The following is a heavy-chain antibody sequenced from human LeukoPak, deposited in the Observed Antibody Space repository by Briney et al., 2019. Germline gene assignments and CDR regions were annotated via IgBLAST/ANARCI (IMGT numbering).Heavy chain of an antibody. Sequence: SETLSLTCTVSGCSINNYYWSWIRQPPGKGLEWIGFIHYSGSTNYNPSLRSRVTISVDTSKHQFSLKLSSVTAADTAVYYCARDGPHNFGSFWYFDLWGRGTLVSVSS. J-gene: IGHJ2*01. CDR1: GCSINNYY. CDR3: ARDGPHNFGSFWYFDL. V-gene: IGHV4-59*01. D-gene: IGHD3-10*01. CDR2: IHYSGST.